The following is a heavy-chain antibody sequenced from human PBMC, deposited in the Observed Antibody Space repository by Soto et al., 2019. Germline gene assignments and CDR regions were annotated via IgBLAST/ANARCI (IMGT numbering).Heavy chain of an antibody. J-gene: IGHJ6*02. D-gene: IGHD4-4*01. Sequence: GGSLRLSCAASGFTFSGSSMHWVRQASGKGLEWVGRIRSRVNNYATGYAASVKGRFTISRDDSKNTAYLQMDSLKTEDTAIYYCARQGYSDDYYFYAMVVWGQGTTVSVSS. CDR3: ARQGYSDDYYFYAMVV. CDR2: IRSRVNNYAT. CDR1: GFTFSGSS. V-gene: IGHV3-73*01.